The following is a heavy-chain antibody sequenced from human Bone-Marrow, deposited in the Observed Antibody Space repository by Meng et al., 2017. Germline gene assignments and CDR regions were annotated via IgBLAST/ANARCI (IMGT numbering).Heavy chain of an antibody. J-gene: IGHJ6*02. CDR1: GFTFSSYA. D-gene: IGHD6-13*01. CDR3: ARASYSSSWYFFWGVGPYGMDV. V-gene: IGHV3-23*01. CDR2: ISDRGGRT. Sequence: GESLKISCAASGFTFSSYAMSWVRQAPGKGLEWVSGISDRGGRTYYADSVKGRFTISRDNSKNTLYLQMNSLRAEDTAVYYCARASYSSSWYFFWGVGPYGMDVWGQGTTVTVSS.